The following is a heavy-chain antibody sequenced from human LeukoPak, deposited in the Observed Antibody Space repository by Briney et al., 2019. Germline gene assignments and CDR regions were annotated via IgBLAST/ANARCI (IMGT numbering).Heavy chain of an antibody. CDR1: GFTSEFTFRDFE. J-gene: IGHJ4*02. D-gene: IGHD6-19*01. V-gene: IGHV3-48*03. CDR3: ATMTVASAFDY. Sequence: GGSLRLSCVVSGFTSEFTFRDFEMYWVRQAPGKGLEWVSYISSSGGTKYYADSVKGRFTISRDNAKKSLLLQMNSLSAEDTAVYYCATMTVASAFDYSGQGSLVTVSS. CDR2: ISSSGGTK.